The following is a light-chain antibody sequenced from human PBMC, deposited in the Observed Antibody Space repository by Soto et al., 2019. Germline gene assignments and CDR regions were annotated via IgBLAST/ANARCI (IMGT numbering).Light chain of an antibody. J-gene: IGLJ3*02. CDR2: VNN. CDR1: SSNIGAGSD. V-gene: IGLV1-40*01. Sequence: QSVLTQPPSVSGAPGQRVTISCTGTSSNIGAGSDVHWYQQLPGTAPKLLIYVNNNRPSGVPDRFSGSKSGTTASLAISGLQAEDEADYYCRSIARGVSGWVFGGGTQLTVL. CDR3: RSIARGVSGWV.